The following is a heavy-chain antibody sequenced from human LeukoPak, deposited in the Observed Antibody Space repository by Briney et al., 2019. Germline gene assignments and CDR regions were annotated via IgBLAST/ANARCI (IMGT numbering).Heavy chain of an antibody. CDR2: IYPGDSDT. J-gene: IGHJ6*03. V-gene: IGHV5-51*01. D-gene: IGHD4-11*01. CDR1: GYSFTGSW. Sequence: GESLKISCKGSGYSFTGSWIAWVRQMPGKGLEWMGIIYPGDSDTRYSPSFQGLGTISADKSISTAYLQWSSLKASDTAMYYCARLTTVTTTTPYYMDVWGKGTTVTVSS. CDR3: ARLTTVTTTTPYYMDV.